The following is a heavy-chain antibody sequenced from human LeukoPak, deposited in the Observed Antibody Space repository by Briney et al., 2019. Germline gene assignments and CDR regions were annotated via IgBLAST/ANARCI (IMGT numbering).Heavy chain of an antibody. J-gene: IGHJ4*02. D-gene: IGHD2-15*01. V-gene: IGHV4-59*12. CDR2: IYYSGST. CDR1: GGSISSYY. Sequence: SQTLSLTCTVSGGSISSYYWSWIRQPPGKGLEWIGYIYYSGSTNYNPSLKSRVTISVGTSKNQFSLKLSSVTAADTAVYYCAREGRRGLRDYYFDYWGQGTLVTVSS. CDR3: AREGRRGLRDYYFDY.